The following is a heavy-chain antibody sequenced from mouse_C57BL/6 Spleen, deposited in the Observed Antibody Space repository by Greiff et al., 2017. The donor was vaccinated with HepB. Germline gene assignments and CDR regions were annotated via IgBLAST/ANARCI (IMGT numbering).Heavy chain of an antibody. D-gene: IGHD3-2*02. Sequence: QVQLQQSGPELVKPGASVKISCKASGYAFSSSWMNWVKQRPGKGLEWIGRIYPGDGDTNYNGKFKGKATLTADKSSSTAYMQLSSLTSEDSAVYFCARRAAQAPYAMDYWGQGTSVTVSS. CDR3: ARRAAQAPYAMDY. V-gene: IGHV1-82*01. CDR2: IYPGDGDT. J-gene: IGHJ4*01. CDR1: GYAFSSSW.